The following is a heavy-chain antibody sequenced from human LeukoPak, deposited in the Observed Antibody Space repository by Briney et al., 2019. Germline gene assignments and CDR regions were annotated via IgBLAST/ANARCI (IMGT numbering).Heavy chain of an antibody. CDR3: ARSRSGSGSYYPPDY. Sequence: GGPLRLSCAASGFTFSSYGMHWVRQAPGKGLEWVAFIRYDGSNKYYADSVKGRFTISRDNSKNTLYLQMNSLRAEDTAVYYCARSRSGSGSYYPPDYWGQGTLVTVSS. CDR1: GFTFSSYG. V-gene: IGHV3-30*02. CDR2: IRYDGSNK. D-gene: IGHD3-10*01. J-gene: IGHJ4*02.